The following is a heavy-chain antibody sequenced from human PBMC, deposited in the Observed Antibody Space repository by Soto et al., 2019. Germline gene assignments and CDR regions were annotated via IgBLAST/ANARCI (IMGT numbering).Heavy chain of an antibody. CDR3: ARAHYYDSSGYRAPFDY. V-gene: IGHV1-46*01. D-gene: IGHD3-22*01. CDR1: GYTFTSYY. J-gene: IGHJ4*02. CDR2: INPSGGST. Sequence: ASVKVSCTASGYTFTSYYMHWVRQAPGQGLEWMGIINPSGGSTSYAQKFQGRVTMTRDTSTSTVYMELSSLRSEDTAVYYCARAHYYDSSGYRAPFDYWGQGTLVTVSS.